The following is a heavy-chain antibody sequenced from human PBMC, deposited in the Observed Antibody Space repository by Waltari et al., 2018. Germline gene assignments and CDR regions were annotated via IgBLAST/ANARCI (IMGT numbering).Heavy chain of an antibody. CDR3: GRSYDFWSGYPLDY. CDR1: GDSINNYY. CDR2: IAYNGRT. Sequence: QVQLQESGPGLVTPSETLSLTCAVSGDSINNYYWNWIRQPPGKELEWIGYIAYNGRTNYNPSLKSRVTISVDTSKTQFSLKLTSVTAADTAVYYCGRSYDFWSGYPLDYWGPGSLVTVSS. V-gene: IGHV4-59*01. D-gene: IGHD3-3*01. J-gene: IGHJ4*02.